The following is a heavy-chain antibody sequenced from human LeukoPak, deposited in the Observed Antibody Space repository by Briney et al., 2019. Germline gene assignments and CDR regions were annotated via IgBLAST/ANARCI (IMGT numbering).Heavy chain of an antibody. D-gene: IGHD3-22*01. CDR3: AKGVHYYDSSGFDY. J-gene: IGHJ4*02. CDR1: GFPFSNQP. Sequence: GGSLRLSCVASGFPFSNQPMSWVRQAPGKGLEWVSAISGSGGSTYYADSVKGRFTISRDNSKNTRYLQMNSLRAEDTAVYYCAKGVHYYDSSGFDYWGQGTLVTVSS. V-gene: IGHV3-23*01. CDR2: ISGSGGST.